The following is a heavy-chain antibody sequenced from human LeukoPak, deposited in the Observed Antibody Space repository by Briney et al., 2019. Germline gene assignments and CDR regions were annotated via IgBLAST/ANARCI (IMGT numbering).Heavy chain of an antibody. D-gene: IGHD2-2*01. Sequence: GGSLRLSCAASGFTFSAYSMTWVRQAPGKGLEWVSAISGSGGSTYYADSVKGRFTISRDNSKNTLYLQMNSLRAEDTAVYYCAKAGGGYCSSTSCYDLYFDYWGQGTLVTVSS. CDR2: ISGSGGST. CDR3: AKAGGGYCSSTSCYDLYFDY. V-gene: IGHV3-23*01. CDR1: GFTFSAYS. J-gene: IGHJ4*02.